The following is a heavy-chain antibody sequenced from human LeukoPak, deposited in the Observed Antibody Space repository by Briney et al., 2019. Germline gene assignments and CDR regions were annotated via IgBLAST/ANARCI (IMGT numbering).Heavy chain of an antibody. J-gene: IGHJ4*02. D-gene: IGHD1-26*01. Sequence: PGGSLRLSCAASGFSLRSYAMHWVRQAPGKGLEYVSAISSNGGSTVYVNSVEGRFTISRDNSKNTLYLQMGSLRAEDMAVYYCARAPYSGSYSDYWGQGTLVTVSS. CDR3: ARAPYSGSYSDY. CDR2: ISSNGGST. CDR1: GFSLRSYA. V-gene: IGHV3-64*01.